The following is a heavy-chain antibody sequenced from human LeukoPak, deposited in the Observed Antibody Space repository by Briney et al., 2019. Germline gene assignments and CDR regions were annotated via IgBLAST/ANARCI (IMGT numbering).Heavy chain of an antibody. J-gene: IGHJ4*02. Sequence: GGSLRLSCAVSGFAFGSEAMSWVRQSPARGLEWVASISPAGGTTYYADYVKGRFTISRDNSNNTLYVHMNSLRAEDTAVYYCAKVRSGSANWALRIFDNWGQGTLVTVSS. CDR1: GFAFGSEA. D-gene: IGHD1-1*01. V-gene: IGHV3-23*01. CDR2: ISPAGGTT. CDR3: AKVRSGSANWALRIFDN.